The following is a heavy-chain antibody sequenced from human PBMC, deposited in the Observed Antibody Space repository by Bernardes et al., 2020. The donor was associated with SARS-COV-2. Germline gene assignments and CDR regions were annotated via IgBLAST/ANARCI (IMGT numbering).Heavy chain of an antibody. CDR2: IYTSGST. Sequence: SETLSLTCTVSGGSISSYYWSWIRQPAGKGLEWIGRIYTSGSTNYNPSLKSRVTMSVDTSKNQFSLKLSSVTAADTAVYYCARDHLGYCSGGSCYNWFDPWGQGTLVTVSS. CDR3: ARDHLGYCSGGSCYNWFDP. CDR1: GGSISSYY. D-gene: IGHD2-15*01. J-gene: IGHJ5*02. V-gene: IGHV4-4*07.